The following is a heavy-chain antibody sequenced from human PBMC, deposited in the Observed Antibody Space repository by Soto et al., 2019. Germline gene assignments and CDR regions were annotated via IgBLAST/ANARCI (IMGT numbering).Heavy chain of an antibody. D-gene: IGHD3-10*01. CDR2: ISSGSNYT. CDR1: GFTFSSYS. Sequence: EVQLVESGGGLVKPGGSLRRSCVVSGFTFSSYSMNWVRQAPGKGLEWVSSISSGSNYTYYADSVKGRFTISRDNAKTSVYLQMNSLRAEDTALYYCARDFKESPYYYYCMDVWGKGTTVTVSS. J-gene: IGHJ6*03. V-gene: IGHV3-21*06. CDR3: ARDFKESPYYYYCMDV.